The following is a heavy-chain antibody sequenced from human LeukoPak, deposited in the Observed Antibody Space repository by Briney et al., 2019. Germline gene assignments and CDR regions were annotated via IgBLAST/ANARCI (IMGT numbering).Heavy chain of an antibody. CDR1: NYSIISDYY. CDR3: AMRFSHGPLDY. V-gene: IGHV4-38-2*02. J-gene: IGHJ4*02. CDR2: IYHSGST. Sequence: SETLSLTCTVSNYSIISDYYWGWIRQAPGKGLEWIGTIYHSGSTSYNPSLNSRVTISVDTSKNQFSLKLTSVSAADTAVYFCAMRFSHGPLDYWGQRTLVTVSS. D-gene: IGHD3-3*01.